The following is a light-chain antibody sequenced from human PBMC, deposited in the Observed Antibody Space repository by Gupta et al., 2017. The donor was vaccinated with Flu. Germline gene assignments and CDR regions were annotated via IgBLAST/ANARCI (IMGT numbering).Light chain of an antibody. V-gene: IGKV3-15*01. CDR3: QQYNNWPPCT. CDR1: QSVSSN. CDR2: GAS. J-gene: IGKJ2*02. Sequence: ERATLSCRASQSVSSNLAWYQQKPGQAPRLLIYGASTRATGIPARFSGSGSGTEFTLTISSLQSEDFAVYYCQQYNNWPPCTFGQGTKLEIK.